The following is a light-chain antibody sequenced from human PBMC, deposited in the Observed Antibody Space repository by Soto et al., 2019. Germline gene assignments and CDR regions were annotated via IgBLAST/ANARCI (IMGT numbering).Light chain of an antibody. Sequence: QSALTQPASVSGSPGQSITISCTGGSSDVGGYNYVSWYQQYPGKAPKLIIYDVSNRPSEVSNRFSGSKSDTAASLTISGLQAEDEADYYCGSRHIFGGGTKLTVL. CDR2: DVS. CDR3: GSRHI. CDR1: SSDVGGYNY. V-gene: IGLV2-14*01. J-gene: IGLJ2*01.